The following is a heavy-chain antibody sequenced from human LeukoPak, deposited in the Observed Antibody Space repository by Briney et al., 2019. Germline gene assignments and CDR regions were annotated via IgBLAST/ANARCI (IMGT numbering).Heavy chain of an antibody. J-gene: IGHJ4*02. V-gene: IGHV3-23*01. CDR3: AKGISVASEFDY. CDR2: INGVGGTT. Sequence: GGSLRLSCAASGFTFRSYAMSWVRQAPGKGLEWISAINGVGGTTYYADSVKGRFTISRDNSMNTLYLRLNSLRPEDTAVYHCAKGISVASEFDYWGQGTLVTVSS. CDR1: GFTFRSYA. D-gene: IGHD6-19*01.